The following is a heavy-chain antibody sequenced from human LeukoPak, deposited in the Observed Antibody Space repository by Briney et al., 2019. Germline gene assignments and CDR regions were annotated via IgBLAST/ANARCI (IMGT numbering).Heavy chain of an antibody. CDR2: ISYDGSNK. D-gene: IGHD3-10*01. V-gene: IGHV3-30*03. Sequence: GRSLRLSCAASGFTFSSYGMHWVRQAPGKGLEWVAVISYDGSNKYYADSVKGRFTISRDNSKNTLYLQMNNLRAEDTAVYYCARVGSYYDMDVWGQGTTVTIFS. CDR1: GFTFSSYG. CDR3: ARVGSYYDMDV. J-gene: IGHJ6*02.